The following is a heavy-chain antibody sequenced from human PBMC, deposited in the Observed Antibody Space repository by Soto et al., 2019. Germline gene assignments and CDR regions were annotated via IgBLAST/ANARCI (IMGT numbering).Heavy chain of an antibody. CDR1: GFTFSTYA. V-gene: IGHV3-30-3*01. CDR2: ISYDGSNK. CDR3: ARPKERYCSGGTCYGRAVDI. D-gene: IGHD2-15*01. J-gene: IGHJ3*02. Sequence: QVQLVESGGGVVQPGTSLRLSCAASGFTFSTYAIHWVRQAPGKGLEWVAIISYDGSNKYYVDSVKGRFTISRDNSKNTLWLQMTSLRAEDTAVYYCARPKERYCSGGTCYGRAVDIWGQGTMVTVSS.